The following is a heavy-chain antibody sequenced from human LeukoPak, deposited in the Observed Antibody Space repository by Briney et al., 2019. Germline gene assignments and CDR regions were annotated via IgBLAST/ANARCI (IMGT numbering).Heavy chain of an antibody. CDR2: ISGYNGNT. D-gene: IGHD5-12*01. J-gene: IGHJ4*02. CDR1: GYTFTIYG. Sequence: ASVKVSSKASGYTFTIYGISWVRHAPGQGLEWMGWISGYNGNTNYAQDVQGRVTMTTDTSTTTAYVELRSLRSDDTAVYYCARRVATTDHFDFWGQGTLVTVSS. V-gene: IGHV1-18*01. CDR3: ARRVATTDHFDF.